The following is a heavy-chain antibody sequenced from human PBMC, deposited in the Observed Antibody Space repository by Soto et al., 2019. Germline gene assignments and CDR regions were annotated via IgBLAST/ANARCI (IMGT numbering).Heavy chain of an antibody. CDR1: GFTFSSYG. J-gene: IGHJ3*02. CDR3: ARGNYASGSRPI. Sequence: GGSLRLSCAASGFTFSSYGMHWVRQAPGKGLEWVAVIWYDGSNKYYADSVKGRFTISRDNSKNTLYLQMNSLRAGDTALYYCARGNYASGSRPIWGQGTMVTVSS. D-gene: IGHD3-10*01. V-gene: IGHV3-33*01. CDR2: IWYDGSNK.